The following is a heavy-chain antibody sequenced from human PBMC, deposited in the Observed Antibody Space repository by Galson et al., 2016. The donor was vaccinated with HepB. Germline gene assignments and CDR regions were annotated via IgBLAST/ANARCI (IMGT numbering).Heavy chain of an antibody. CDR3: ARDPGRYCSGHSCYSNAYYNGMDV. D-gene: IGHD2-15*01. V-gene: IGHV3-15*01. J-gene: IGHJ6*02. CDR2: IKSKTDGGTT. Sequence: SLRLSCAASGFTFSDAWMSWVRQAPGKGLEWVGRIKSKTDGGTTDYAAPVKGRFTISRDDSKNTLYLQMNSLRAEDTAVYYCARDPGRYCSGHSCYSNAYYNGMDVWGQGTTVTVSS. CDR1: GFTFSDAW.